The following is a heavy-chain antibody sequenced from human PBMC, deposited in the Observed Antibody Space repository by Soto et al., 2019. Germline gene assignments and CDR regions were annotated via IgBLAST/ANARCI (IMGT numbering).Heavy chain of an antibody. V-gene: IGHV3-20*04. Sequence: EVQLVESGGGVVRPGGSLRLSCAASGFGFDEDGMNWVRQGPGKGLEWVSGINRHGDSTGYADSVKGRVTISRDNAKNSLYLQMNSLKAEDTAVYYCARYHRWGYEYGDSGDSWGQGTLVTVSS. J-gene: IGHJ4*02. D-gene: IGHD4-17*01. CDR2: INRHGDST. CDR1: GFGFDEDG. CDR3: ARYHRWGYEYGDSGDS.